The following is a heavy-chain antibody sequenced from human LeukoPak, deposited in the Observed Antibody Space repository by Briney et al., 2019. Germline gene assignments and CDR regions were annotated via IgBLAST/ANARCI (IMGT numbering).Heavy chain of an antibody. Sequence: PGGSLRLSCAAPGFTFSTSSMNWVRQAPGKGLEWVSSITSSSSHIYDADSVKGRFTISRDNAKNSLFLQMNSLRAEDTAVYYCARDQGRIPGRPGAFDIWGQGTMVTVSS. J-gene: IGHJ3*02. V-gene: IGHV3-21*01. CDR1: GFTFSTSS. CDR2: ITSSSSHI. CDR3: ARDQGRIPGRPGAFDI. D-gene: IGHD6-6*01.